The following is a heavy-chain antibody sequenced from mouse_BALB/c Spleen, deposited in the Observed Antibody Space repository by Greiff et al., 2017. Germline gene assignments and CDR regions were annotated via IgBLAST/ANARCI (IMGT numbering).Heavy chain of an antibody. CDR2: IWAGGST. J-gene: IGHJ3*01. D-gene: IGHD2-4*01. Sequence: VQLQQSGPGLVAPSQSLSITCTVSGFSLTSYGVHWVRQPPGKGLEWLGVIWAGGSTNYNSALMSRLSISKDNSKSQVFLKLNSLQTDDTAMYYCAIDATMITRSFAYWGQGTLVTVSA. CDR1: GFSLTSYG. CDR3: AIDATMITRSFAY. V-gene: IGHV2-9*02.